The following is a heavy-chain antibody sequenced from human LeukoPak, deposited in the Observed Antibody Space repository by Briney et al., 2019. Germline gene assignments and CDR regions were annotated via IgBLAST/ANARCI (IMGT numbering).Heavy chain of an antibody. Sequence: SETLSLTCTVSGGSISSYYWSWIRQPPGKGLEWIGYIYYSGSTNYNPSLKSRVTISVGTSKNQFSLKLSSVTAADTAVYYCARVSRYYGSGSFTNPMDVWGKGTTVTISS. CDR1: GGSISSYY. V-gene: IGHV4-59*01. CDR3: ARVSRYYGSGSFTNPMDV. CDR2: IYYSGST. J-gene: IGHJ6*03. D-gene: IGHD3-10*01.